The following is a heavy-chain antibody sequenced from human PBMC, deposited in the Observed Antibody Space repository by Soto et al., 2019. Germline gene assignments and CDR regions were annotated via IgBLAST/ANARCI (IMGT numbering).Heavy chain of an antibody. V-gene: IGHV3-30*03. CDR3: ARGGPDLATIGSFDY. J-gene: IGHJ4*02. CDR1: GFTFSSYG. D-gene: IGHD3-16*01. Sequence: PGGSLRLSCAASGFTFSSYGMHWVRQAPGKGLEWVAVISYDGSNKYYADSVKGRFTISRDNSKNTLYLQMSSLTSEDTAVYYCARGGPDLATIGSFDYWGQGTLVTVSS. CDR2: ISYDGSNK.